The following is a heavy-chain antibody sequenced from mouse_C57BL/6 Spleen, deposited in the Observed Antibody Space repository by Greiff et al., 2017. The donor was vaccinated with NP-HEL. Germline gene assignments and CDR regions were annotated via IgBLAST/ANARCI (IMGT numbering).Heavy chain of an antibody. Sequence: VQLQQSGPGLVQPSQSLSITCTVSGFSLTSYGVHWVRQSPGKGLEWLGVIWRGGSTDYNAAFISRLSISKDNSKSQVFFKMNSLQADDTAIYYCARKGGWDPLAYWGQGTLVTVSA. CDR1: GFSLTSYG. CDR3: ARKGGWDPLAY. CDR2: IWRGGST. J-gene: IGHJ3*01. V-gene: IGHV2-2*01. D-gene: IGHD4-1*01.